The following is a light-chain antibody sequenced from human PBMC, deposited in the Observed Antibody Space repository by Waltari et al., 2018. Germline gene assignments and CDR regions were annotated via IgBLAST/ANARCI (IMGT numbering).Light chain of an antibody. CDR1: GSNIGAGND. CDR2: GST. J-gene: IGLJ3*02. V-gene: IGLV1-40*01. Sequence: QAVLTQPPPGAGAPGQRVTISCTGSGSNIGAGNDVHWDQQLPRAAPKLLIYGSTSRPLGVPDRFFGSTSGTSASLAITGLHAEDEADSYCQSYDTSLMSVVFGGGTKLTVL. CDR3: QSYDTSLMSVV.